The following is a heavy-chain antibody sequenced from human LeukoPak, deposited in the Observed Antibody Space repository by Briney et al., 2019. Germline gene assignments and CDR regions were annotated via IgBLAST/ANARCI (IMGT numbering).Heavy chain of an antibody. Sequence: GASVKVSCKASGGTFSSYAISWVRQAPGQGLEWMGWINAGNGNTKYSQKFQGRVTITRDTSASTAYMELSSLRSEDTAVYYCASQDSSGYYWGQGTLVTVSS. CDR2: INAGNGNT. V-gene: IGHV1-3*01. J-gene: IGHJ4*02. CDR1: GGTFSSYA. D-gene: IGHD6-25*01. CDR3: ASQDSSGYY.